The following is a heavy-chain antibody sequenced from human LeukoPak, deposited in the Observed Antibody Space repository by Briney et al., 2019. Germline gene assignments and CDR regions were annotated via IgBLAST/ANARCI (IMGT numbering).Heavy chain of an antibody. Sequence: GGSLRLSCAASGFTFSSYAMSWVRQAPGKGLEWVSAISGSGGSTYYADSVKGRFTISRDNSKNTLYLQMNSLRAEDTAVYYCAKGPGGYCSGGSCYQLARYYYGMDVWGQGTTVTVSS. CDR3: AKGPGGYCSGGSCYQLARYYYGMDV. J-gene: IGHJ6*02. CDR1: GFTFSSYA. CDR2: ISGSGGST. D-gene: IGHD2-15*01. V-gene: IGHV3-23*01.